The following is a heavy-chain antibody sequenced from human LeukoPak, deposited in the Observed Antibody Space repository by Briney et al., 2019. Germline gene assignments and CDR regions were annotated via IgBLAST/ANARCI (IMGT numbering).Heavy chain of an antibody. CDR2: IYTSGST. CDR1: GGSISSYY. J-gene: IGHJ3*02. V-gene: IGHV4-4*07. Sequence: SETLSLTCTVSGGSISSYYWSWIRQPAGEGLEWIGRIYTSGSTNYNPSLKSRVTMSVDTSKNQFSLKLSSVTAADTDVYYCARGAPWVGAKDAFDIWGQGTMVTVSS. D-gene: IGHD1-26*01. CDR3: ARGAPWVGAKDAFDI.